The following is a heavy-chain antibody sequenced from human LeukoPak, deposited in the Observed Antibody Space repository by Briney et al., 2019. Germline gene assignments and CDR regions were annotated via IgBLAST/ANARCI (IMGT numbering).Heavy chain of an antibody. D-gene: IGHD5-18*01. V-gene: IGHV4-61*01. CDR1: GVSVSSGSYY. CDR2: IYYSGST. J-gene: IGHJ4*02. CDR3: ARRGDTAVAVDY. Sequence: ASETLSLTCTVSGVSVSSGSYYWSWIRQPPGKGLEWIGYIYYSGSTNYNPSLKSRVTISVDTSKNQFSLKLSSVTAADTAVYYCARRGDTAVAVDYWGQGTLVTVSS.